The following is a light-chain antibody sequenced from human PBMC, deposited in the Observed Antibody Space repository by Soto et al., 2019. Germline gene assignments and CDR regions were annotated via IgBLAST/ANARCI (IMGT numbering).Light chain of an antibody. CDR2: DVS. V-gene: IGLV2-14*01. CDR3: SSYTSSSTR. Sequence: SALTQPASVSGSPGQSITISCTGTSSDVGGYNYVSWYQQHPGKAPKLMIYDVSNRPSGVSNRFSGSKSGNTASLTISGLQAEDEADYYCSSYTSSSTRFGGGTQLTVL. CDR1: SSDVGGYNY. J-gene: IGLJ2*01.